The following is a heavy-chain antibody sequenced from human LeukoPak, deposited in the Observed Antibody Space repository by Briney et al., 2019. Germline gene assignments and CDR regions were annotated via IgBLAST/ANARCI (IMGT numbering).Heavy chain of an antibody. Sequence: ASVKVSCKASGYTFTSYGISWVRQAPGQGLEWMGWISAYNGNTNYAQKLQGRVTMTTDTSTSTAYMELRSLRSDEMAVYYCATGSRGYCSSTSCSLSDYWGQGTLVTVSS. CDR1: GYTFTSYG. V-gene: IGHV1-18*03. CDR3: ATGSRGYCSSTSCSLSDY. J-gene: IGHJ4*02. CDR2: ISAYNGNT. D-gene: IGHD2-2*01.